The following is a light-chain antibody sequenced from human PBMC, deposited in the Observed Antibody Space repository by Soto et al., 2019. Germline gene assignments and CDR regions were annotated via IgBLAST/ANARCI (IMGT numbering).Light chain of an antibody. CDR2: AAS. Sequence: DIHMTQSPSSLSASVGDRITITCRASQSISTYLNWYLQKPGKAPKLLIYAASSLQSGVPSRFSGSGSGTDFTLTISSLQPEDFATYYCQQGYSTPRTFGQGTKVEIQ. CDR3: QQGYSTPRT. CDR1: QSISTY. J-gene: IGKJ1*01. V-gene: IGKV1-39*01.